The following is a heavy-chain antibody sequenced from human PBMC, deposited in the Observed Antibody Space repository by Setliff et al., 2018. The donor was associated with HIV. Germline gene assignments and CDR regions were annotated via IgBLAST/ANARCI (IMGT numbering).Heavy chain of an antibody. D-gene: IGHD3-3*01. V-gene: IGHV3-7*03. Sequence: GGSLRLSCAASGFTFSTYWMIWVRQAPGKGLEWVAKIKQDGSEKYYVDSVKGRFTISRDNAKNTLYLEMSSLRAEDMGLHYCTKCHYQYNFWSGYFSTWGQGALVTVS. CDR1: GFTFSTYW. CDR3: TKCHYQYNFWSGYFST. CDR2: IKQDGSEK. J-gene: IGHJ5*02.